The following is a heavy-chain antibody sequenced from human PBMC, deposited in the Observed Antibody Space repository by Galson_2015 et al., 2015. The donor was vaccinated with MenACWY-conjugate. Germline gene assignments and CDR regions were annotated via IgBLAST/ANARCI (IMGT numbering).Heavy chain of an antibody. V-gene: IGHV3-48*03. CDR1: GFTFTGYD. J-gene: IGHJ6*03. D-gene: IGHD5-18*01. CDR3: AGVGTWIHQYFYYMDV. Sequence: SLRLSCAASGFTFTGYDFNWVRQAPGKGLEWLSYISKSGSPIYYADSVKGRFTISRDNIKKSLFLEMNSLRAGDTGVYYCAGVGTWIHQYFYYMDVWGKGTTVTVSS. CDR2: ISKSGSPI.